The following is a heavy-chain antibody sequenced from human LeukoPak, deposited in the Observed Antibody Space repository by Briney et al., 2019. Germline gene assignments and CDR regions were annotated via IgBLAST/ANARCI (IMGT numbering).Heavy chain of an antibody. CDR3: AKHQSSSGNHPDY. CDR2: IYYSGST. D-gene: IGHD3-22*01. CDR1: GGSISNYF. J-gene: IGHJ4*02. Sequence: PSETLSLTCTVSGGSISNYFWSWIRQPPGKGLEWIGYIYYSGSTNYNPSLKSRVTISVDTSKNQFSLKLSSVTAADTAVYYCAKHQSSSGNHPDYWGQGTLVTVSS. V-gene: IGHV4-59*01.